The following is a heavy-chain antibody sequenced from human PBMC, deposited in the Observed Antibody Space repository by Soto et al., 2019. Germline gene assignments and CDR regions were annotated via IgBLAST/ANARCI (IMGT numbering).Heavy chain of an antibody. D-gene: IGHD7-27*01. J-gene: IGHJ3*02. V-gene: IGHV3-15*01. Sequence: GGSLRLSCAASGFTFSNAWMSWVRQAPGKGLEWVGRIKSKTDGGTTDYAAPVKGRFTISRDDSKNTLYLQMNSLKTEDTAVYYCTTLLEELGMLHYAFDIWGQGTMVTVSS. CDR3: TTLLEELGMLHYAFDI. CDR1: GFTFSNAW. CDR2: IKSKTDGGTT.